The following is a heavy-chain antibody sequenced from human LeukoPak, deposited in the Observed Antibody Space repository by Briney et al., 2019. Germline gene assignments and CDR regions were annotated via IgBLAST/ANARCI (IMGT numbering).Heavy chain of an antibody. CDR1: GFTFSSYA. D-gene: IGHD2-2*01. CDR3: AKGKSGYCSSTSCLCDY. J-gene: IGHJ4*02. CDR2: ISGSGGST. Sequence: GGSLRLSCAASGFTFSSYAMSWVRQAPGKGLEWVSAISGSGGSTYYADSVKGRFTISRDNSKNTLYLQMNSLRAEDTAVYCCAKGKSGYCSSTSCLCDYWGQGTLVTVSS. V-gene: IGHV3-23*01.